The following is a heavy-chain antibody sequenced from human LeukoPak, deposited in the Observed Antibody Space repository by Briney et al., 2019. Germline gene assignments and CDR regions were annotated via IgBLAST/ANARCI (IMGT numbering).Heavy chain of an antibody. V-gene: IGHV3-7*01. J-gene: IGHJ4*02. D-gene: IGHD6-19*01. CDR3: ALLAVASDFDY. CDR2: IKQDGSEK. Sequence: GGSLRLSCAASGFTFSSYWMIWVRQAPGKGLEWVANIKQDGSEKYYVDSVKGRFTISRDNAKNSLYLQMNSLRAEDTAVYYCALLAVASDFDYWGQGALVTVSS. CDR1: GFTFSSYW.